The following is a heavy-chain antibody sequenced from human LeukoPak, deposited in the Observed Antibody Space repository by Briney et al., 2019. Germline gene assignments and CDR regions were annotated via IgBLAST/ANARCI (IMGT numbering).Heavy chain of an antibody. CDR2: ISWRSGSI. D-gene: IGHD2-2*01. Sequence: GTSLILSGASSGFTLVDYAMHWVRQAPRKGLGWVSVISWRSGSIVYADSVKGRFTISRDNAKTSLYLQMNSLRPEDTALYYCAKDEVATVGYCTSATCQGLDYWGQGTLVTVSS. CDR1: GFTLVDYA. CDR3: AKDEVATVGYCTSATCQGLDY. J-gene: IGHJ4*02. V-gene: IGHV3-9*01.